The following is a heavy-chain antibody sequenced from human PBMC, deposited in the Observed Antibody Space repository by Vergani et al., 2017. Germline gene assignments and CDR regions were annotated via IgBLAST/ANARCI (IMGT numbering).Heavy chain of an antibody. J-gene: IGHJ6*02. CDR3: VKVGKYYDILTGKYYYYYGMDV. V-gene: IGHV3-9*03. CDR2: ISWKSGSI. D-gene: IGHD3-9*01. Sequence: EVQLVESGGGLVQPGRSLRLSCAASGFTFDDYAMYWVRQAPGKGLEWVSGISWKSGSIGYADSVKGRFTISRDNAKNSLYLQMNSLRAEDMALYYCVKVGKYYDILTGKYYYYYGMDVWGQGTTVTVSS. CDR1: GFTFDDYA.